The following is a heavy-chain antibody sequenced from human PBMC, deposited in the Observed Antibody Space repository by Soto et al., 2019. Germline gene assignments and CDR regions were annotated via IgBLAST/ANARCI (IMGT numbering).Heavy chain of an antibody. CDR2: ISPGSRYP. V-gene: IGHV3-11*06. CDR3: VRGGGGGLFDP. J-gene: IGHJ5*02. Sequence: GGSXRLSCACSGFTFFDSYMSWIRQAPGKGLEWLSYISPGSRYPAYADSVKGRFTISRDNAKRSLYLQMMSLTAEDTAIYYCVRGGGGGLFDPWGQGTMVTVSS. D-gene: IGHD2-15*01. CDR1: GFTFFDSY.